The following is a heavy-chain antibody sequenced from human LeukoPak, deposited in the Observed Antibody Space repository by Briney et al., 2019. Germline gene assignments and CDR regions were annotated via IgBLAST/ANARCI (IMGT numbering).Heavy chain of an antibody. V-gene: IGHV3-30-3*01. J-gene: IGHJ4*02. CDR3: AREGYYGSGSPPSLYFDY. D-gene: IGHD3-10*01. Sequence: PGGSLRLSCAASGFTFRNYVIHWVRQAPGKGLEWVAVTSSDLNVKVYADSVKGRFTISRDNSRSTLYLQMNSLRPEDTAIYYCAREGYYGSGSPPSLYFDYWGQGTLVTVSS. CDR2: TSSDLNVK. CDR1: GFTFRNYV.